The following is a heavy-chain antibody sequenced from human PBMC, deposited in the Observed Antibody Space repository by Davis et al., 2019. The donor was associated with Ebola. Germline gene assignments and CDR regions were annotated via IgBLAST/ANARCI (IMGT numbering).Heavy chain of an antibody. CDR1: GFTVSSNY. CDR2: INTDGSRT. V-gene: IGHV3-74*01. CDR3: ARSQYSGSSMD. D-gene: IGHD1-26*01. Sequence: GESLKISCAASGFTVSSNYMSWVRQAPGKGLVWVSRINTDGSRTSYADSVKGRFTISRDNAKSTLYLQMNSLRAEDTALYYCARSQYSGSSMDWGRGTLVSVSS. J-gene: IGHJ4*02.